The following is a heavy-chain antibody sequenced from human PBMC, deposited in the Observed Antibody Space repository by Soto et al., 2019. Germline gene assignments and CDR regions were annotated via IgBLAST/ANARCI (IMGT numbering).Heavy chain of an antibody. J-gene: IGHJ4*02. CDR3: ARDYFRDGYNHRGDY. CDR2: ISYDGSNK. D-gene: IGHD5-12*01. CDR1: GFTFSSYA. V-gene: IGHV3-30-3*01. Sequence: QVQLVESGGGVVQPGRSLRLSCAASGFTFSSYAMHWVRQAPGKGLEWVAVISYDGSNKYYADSVKGRFTISRDNSKNSLYLQMNSLRAEDTAVYYCARDYFRDGYNHRGDYWGQGTLVTVSS.